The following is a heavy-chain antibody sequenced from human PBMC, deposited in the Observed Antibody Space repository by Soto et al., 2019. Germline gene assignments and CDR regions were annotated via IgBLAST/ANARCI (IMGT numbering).Heavy chain of an antibody. CDR2: IYYSGNT. CDR3: ASSSPFHY. D-gene: IGHD6-6*01. CDR1: SASLSSSTYY. V-gene: IGHV4-39*01. Sequence: SETLSLTCSVSSASLSSSTYYWSWVRQPPGRGPEWIGSIYYSGNTYYKPSLKSRVSISIDTSRNQFSLKLTSVTAADTGVYYCASSSPFHYWGPGILVTVSS. J-gene: IGHJ4*02.